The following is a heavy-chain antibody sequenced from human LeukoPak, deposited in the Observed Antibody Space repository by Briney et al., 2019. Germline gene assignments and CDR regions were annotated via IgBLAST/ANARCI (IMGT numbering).Heavy chain of an antibody. CDR3: ARPVAYCSGGSCYPGYFQH. J-gene: IGHJ1*01. CDR1: GYSFTSYW. V-gene: IGHV5-51*01. D-gene: IGHD2-15*01. CDR2: IYPGDSDT. Sequence: GESLKISCKGSGYSFTSYWIGWVRQMPGKGLEWMGIIYPGDSDTRYSPSFQGQVTISADKSISTAYLQWSSLKASDTAMYYCARPVAYCSGGSCYPGYFQHWGQGTLVTVSS.